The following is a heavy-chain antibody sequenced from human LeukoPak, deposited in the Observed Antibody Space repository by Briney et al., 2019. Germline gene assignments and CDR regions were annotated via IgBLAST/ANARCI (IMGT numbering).Heavy chain of an antibody. J-gene: IGHJ4*02. CDR1: GYSFTSYW. CDR2: IYPGDSDT. D-gene: IGHD2-2*01. V-gene: IGHV5-51*01. CDR3: ARHHCSSTSCLWGFDY. Sequence: GESLKISCKGSGYSFTSYWIGWVRQMPGKGLEWMGIIYPGDSDTRYSPSFQGQVTISADKSISTAYLQWSSLKASDTAMYYCARHHCSSTSCLWGFDYWGQGTLVTVSS.